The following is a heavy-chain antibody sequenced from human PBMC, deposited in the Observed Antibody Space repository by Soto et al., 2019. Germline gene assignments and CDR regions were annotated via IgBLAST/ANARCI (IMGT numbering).Heavy chain of an antibody. J-gene: IGHJ4*02. CDR3: ARGKIRIAARTGLDY. CDR1: GGSFSGYY. V-gene: IGHV4-34*01. CDR2: INHSGST. D-gene: IGHD6-6*01. Sequence: SETLSLTCAVYGGSFSGYYWSWIRQPPGRGLEWIGEINHSGSTNYSPSLKSRVTISVDTSKNQFSLKLSSVTAADTAVYYCARGKIRIAARTGLDYWGQGTLVTVSS.